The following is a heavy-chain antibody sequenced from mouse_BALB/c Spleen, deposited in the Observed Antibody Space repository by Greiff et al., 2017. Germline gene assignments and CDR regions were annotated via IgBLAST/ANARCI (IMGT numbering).Heavy chain of an antibody. Sequence: VQLKESGTVLARPGASVKMSCKASGYSFTSYWMHWVKQRPGQGLEWIGAIYPGNSDTSYNQKFKGKAKLTAVTSASTAYMELSSLTNEDSAVYYCTRSTTVADPYAMDYWGQGTSVTVSS. CDR2: IYPGNSDT. D-gene: IGHD1-1*01. CDR1: GYSFTSYW. V-gene: IGHV1-5*01. CDR3: TRSTTVADPYAMDY. J-gene: IGHJ4*01.